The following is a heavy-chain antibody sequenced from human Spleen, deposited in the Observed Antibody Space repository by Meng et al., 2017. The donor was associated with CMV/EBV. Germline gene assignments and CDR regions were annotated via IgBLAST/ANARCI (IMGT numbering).Heavy chain of an antibody. D-gene: IGHD6-19*01. CDR1: GFSFSSYE. Sequence: GGSLRLSCAASGFSFSSYEMNWVRQAPGKGLEWISYITSSGNIIYYADSVKGRFTISRDNSKNMLYLQMNSLRVADTAVYYCASGYSSGWYKSWGRGTLVTVSS. J-gene: IGHJ5*02. V-gene: IGHV3-48*03. CDR3: ASGYSSGWYKS. CDR2: ITSSGNII.